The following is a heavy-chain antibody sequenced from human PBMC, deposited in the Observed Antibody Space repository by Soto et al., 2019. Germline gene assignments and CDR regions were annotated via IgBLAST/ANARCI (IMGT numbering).Heavy chain of an antibody. D-gene: IGHD2-2*01. CDR3: ARDPMPDYFYYGMDV. CDR2: IYYTGSA. V-gene: IGHV4-30-4*01. Sequence: TSETLSLTCTVSGGSISSRDYYWSWVRQSPGRGLEWIGYIYYTGSAYYNPSLRGRVTISIDTSKNQFSLRLRSVTAADTAVYYCARDPMPDYFYYGMDVWGQGTTVT. J-gene: IGHJ6*02. CDR1: GGSISSRDYY.